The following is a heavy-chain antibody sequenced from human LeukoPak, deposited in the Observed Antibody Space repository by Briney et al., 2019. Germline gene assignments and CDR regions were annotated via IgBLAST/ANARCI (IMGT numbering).Heavy chain of an antibody. V-gene: IGHV1-2*02. CDR3: ARGPLYYYDSSGYYDFDY. CDR2: MNPNSGGT. D-gene: IGHD3-22*01. Sequence: APVKVSCKASGYTFTGYYMHWVRQAPGQGLEWMGWMNPNSGGTNYAQKFQGRVTMTRDTSISTAYMELSRLRSDDTAVYYCARGPLYYYDSSGYYDFDYWGQGTLVTVSS. J-gene: IGHJ4*02. CDR1: GYTFTGYY.